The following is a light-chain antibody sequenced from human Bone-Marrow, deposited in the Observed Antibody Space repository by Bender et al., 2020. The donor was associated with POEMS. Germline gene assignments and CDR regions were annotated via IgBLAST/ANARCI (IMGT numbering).Light chain of an antibody. CDR2: HDD. V-gene: IGLV3-21*02. Sequence: SYVLTQPPSVSVAPGQTARVTCGGNDIGTESVNWYQQKPGQAPVLVAYHDDFRPSGIPERFSGSNSDNTATLTISRVEAGDEADYYCQVWDKSGDQWVFGGGTKLTVL. CDR1: DIGTES. J-gene: IGLJ3*02. CDR3: QVWDKSGDQWV.